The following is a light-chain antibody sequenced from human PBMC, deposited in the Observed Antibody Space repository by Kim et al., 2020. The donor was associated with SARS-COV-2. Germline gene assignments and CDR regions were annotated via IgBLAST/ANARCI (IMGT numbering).Light chain of an antibody. CDR1: QDISNY. CDR2: DAS. J-gene: IGKJ4*01. V-gene: IGKV1-33*01. Sequence: DIQMTQSPSSLSASVGDRVTITCQASQDISNYLNWYQQKPGKAPKLLIYDASNLETGVPSRFSGSGSGTDFTFTISSLQPEDIATYYSQQYDNLFTFGGGTKADIK. CDR3: QQYDNLFT.